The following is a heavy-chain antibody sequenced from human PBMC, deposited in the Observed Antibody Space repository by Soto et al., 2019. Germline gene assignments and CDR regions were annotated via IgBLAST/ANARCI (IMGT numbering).Heavy chain of an antibody. CDR3: ARDDGSASGVVTLAH. D-gene: IGHD3-3*01. J-gene: IGHJ4*02. CDR2: TNEGSGNT. V-gene: IGHV1-3*01. Sequence: WVCQSPGQRLEWMGFTNEGSGNTRFSQKVQGRISIHRDTSASTVYLDLSSLTSEDTAIYYCARDDGSASGVVTLAHWGPRTLVPVSS.